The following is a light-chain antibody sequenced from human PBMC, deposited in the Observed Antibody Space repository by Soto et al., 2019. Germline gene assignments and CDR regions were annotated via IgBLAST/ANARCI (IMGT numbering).Light chain of an antibody. CDR2: SNN. CDR3: AAWDDSLNVLYV. V-gene: IGLV1-44*01. CDR1: SSNIGSNT. J-gene: IGLJ1*01. Sequence: QSVLTQPPSASGTPGQRVTISCSGNSSNIGSNTVNWYQQLPGTAPKLLIYSNNQRPSGVPDRFSGSKSGTSASLAISGLQSEDEADYYCAAWDDSLNVLYVFGTGTKVTVL.